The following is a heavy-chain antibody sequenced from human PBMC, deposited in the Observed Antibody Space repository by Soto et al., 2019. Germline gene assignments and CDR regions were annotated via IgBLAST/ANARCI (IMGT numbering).Heavy chain of an antibody. J-gene: IGHJ6*02. V-gene: IGHV3-21*01. CDR1: GFTFSSYS. CDR3: ARVLIRHGIDV. D-gene: IGHD2-8*01. Sequence: EVQLVESGGGLVKPGGSLRLSCAASGFTFSSYSMNWVRQAPGKGLEWVSSISSSSSYIYYADSVKGRCTISRDNSKNSLYLQMNSLRAEDTAVYYCARVLIRHGIDVWGQGTTVTGSS. CDR2: ISSSSSYI.